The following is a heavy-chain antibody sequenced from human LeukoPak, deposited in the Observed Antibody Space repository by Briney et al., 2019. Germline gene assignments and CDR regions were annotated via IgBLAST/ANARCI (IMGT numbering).Heavy chain of an antibody. V-gene: IGHV3-30*04. D-gene: IGHD3-3*01. Sequence: GGSLRLSCAASGFTFSSYAMHWVRQAPGKGLEWVAVISYDGSNKYYADSVKGRFTISRDNSKNTLYLQMNSLRAEDTAVYYCAREHYDFWSGYYTYYYYYYMDVWGKGTTVTVSS. CDR3: AREHYDFWSGYYTYYYYYYMDV. CDR1: GFTFSSYA. CDR2: ISYDGSNK. J-gene: IGHJ6*03.